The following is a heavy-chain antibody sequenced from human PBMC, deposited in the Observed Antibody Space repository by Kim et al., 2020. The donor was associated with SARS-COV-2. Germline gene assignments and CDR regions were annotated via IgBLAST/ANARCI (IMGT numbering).Heavy chain of an antibody. D-gene: IGHD5-18*01. V-gene: IGHV1-18*04. CDR2: ISAYNGNT. CDR3: ARIRGRGKTANDAFDI. J-gene: IGHJ3*02. CDR1: GYTFTSYG. Sequence: ASVKVSCKASGYTFTSYGISWVRQAPGQGLEWMGWISAYNGNTNYAQKLQGRVTMTTDTSTSTAYMELRSLRSDDTAVYYCARIRGRGKTANDAFDIWGQGTMVTVSS.